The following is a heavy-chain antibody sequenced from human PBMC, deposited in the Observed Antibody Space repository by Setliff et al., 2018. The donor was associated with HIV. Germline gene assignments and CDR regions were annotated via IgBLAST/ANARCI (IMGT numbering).Heavy chain of an antibody. D-gene: IGHD3-10*01. CDR3: AKSLAHSFGSGPYWHSTLYAEY. CDR2: IAQPDGGV. V-gene: IGHV3-23*01. Sequence: GESLKISCATSGFTFDRHTMHWFRQVPGKGLEWVSAIAQPDGGVYADSVRGRFAVSRDNAKRILYLQMRSLRAEDTAVYYCAKSLAHSFGSGPYWHSTLYAEYWGQGTLVTVSS. J-gene: IGHJ4*02. CDR1: GFTFDRHT.